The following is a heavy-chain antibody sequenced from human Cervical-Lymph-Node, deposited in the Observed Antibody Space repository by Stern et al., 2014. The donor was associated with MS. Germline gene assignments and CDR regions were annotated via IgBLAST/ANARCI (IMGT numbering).Heavy chain of an antibody. Sequence: QLQLQESGPGLVKPSETLSLTCTVSGGSIRSSSYYWGWIRQPPGKGLEWIGSIYYSGSTYYNPSLKSRVPMSVDTSKTQFSLKLGSVTAADTAVYYCAREMGFGAMEEYFQHWGQGTLVTVSS. D-gene: IGHD5-18*01. J-gene: IGHJ1*01. CDR1: GGSIRSSSYY. CDR2: IYYSGST. V-gene: IGHV4-39*02. CDR3: AREMGFGAMEEYFQH.